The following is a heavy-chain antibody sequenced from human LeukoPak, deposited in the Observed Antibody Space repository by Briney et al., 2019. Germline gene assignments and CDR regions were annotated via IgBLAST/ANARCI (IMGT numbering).Heavy chain of an antibody. D-gene: IGHD3-9*01. J-gene: IGHJ4*02. V-gene: IGHV1-18*01. CDR1: GYNFDIYG. Sequence: ASVKVSCKASGYNFDIYGISWVRQAPGQGLEWMGWITAYNDNTNYVQNPEGRVTMTTDTSTSTAYMELRSLRADDTPVYYCARFPLYFNILTGYQATHYFDYWGQGTLVTVSS. CDR2: ITAYNDNT. CDR3: ARFPLYFNILTGYQATHYFDY.